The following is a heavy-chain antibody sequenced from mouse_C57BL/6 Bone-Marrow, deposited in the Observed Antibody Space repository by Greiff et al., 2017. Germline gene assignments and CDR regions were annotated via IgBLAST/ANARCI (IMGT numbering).Heavy chain of an antibody. D-gene: IGHD2-3*01. CDR1: GFTFSSYA. CDR3: ARGYYEVYYAMDY. Sequence: EVKVVESGGGLVKPGGSLKLSCAASGFTFSSYAMSWVRQTPEKRLEWVATISDGGSYTYYPDNVKGRFTISRANAKNNRYLQMSHLKSEDTAMYYCARGYYEVYYAMDYWGQGTSVTVSS. J-gene: IGHJ4*01. CDR2: ISDGGSYT. V-gene: IGHV5-4*03.